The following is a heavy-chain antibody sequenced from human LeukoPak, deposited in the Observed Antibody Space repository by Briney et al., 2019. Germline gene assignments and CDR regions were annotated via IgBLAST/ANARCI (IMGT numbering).Heavy chain of an antibody. CDR2: ISAYNGNT. Sequence: ASVKVSCKASGYTFTSYGINWVRQAPGQGLEWMGWISAYNGNTNYAQKLQGRVTMTTDTSTSTAYMELRSLRSDDTAVYYCAREIAAAGQYYYYYYMDVWGKGTTVTISS. J-gene: IGHJ6*03. CDR3: AREIAAAGQYYYYYYMDV. V-gene: IGHV1-18*01. D-gene: IGHD6-13*01. CDR1: GYTFTSYG.